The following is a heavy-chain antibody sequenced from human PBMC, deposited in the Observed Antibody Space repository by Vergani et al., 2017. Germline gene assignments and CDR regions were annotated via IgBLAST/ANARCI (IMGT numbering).Heavy chain of an antibody. CDR3: ARGDPAAVWLDP. J-gene: IGHJ5*02. V-gene: IGHV1-2*02. CDR2: LDPHTGDT. D-gene: IGHD2-2*01. Sequence: QVQLVQSGAEVRKPGASVKVSCKASGYSLSDHYIHWVRQAPGQGFEWMGGLDPHTGDTKYAEKFQGRAILTRDRSISTAYMELISLISDDTAVYFCARGDPAAVWLDPWGQGTLVTVSS. CDR1: GYSLSDHY.